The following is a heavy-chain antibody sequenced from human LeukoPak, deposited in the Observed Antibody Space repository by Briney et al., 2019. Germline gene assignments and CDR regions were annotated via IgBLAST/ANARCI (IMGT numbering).Heavy chain of an antibody. CDR3: ARHIEGSYQGRHWFDP. CDR2: INPNSGGT. D-gene: IGHD3-10*01. J-gene: IGHJ5*02. CDR1: GYTFTGYY. V-gene: IGHV1-2*02. Sequence: ASVKVSCTASGYTFTGYYMHWVRQAPGQGLEWMGWINPNSGGTNYAQKFQGRVTMTRDTSISTAYMELSRLRSDDTAVYYCARHIEGSYQGRHWFDPWGQGTLVTVSS.